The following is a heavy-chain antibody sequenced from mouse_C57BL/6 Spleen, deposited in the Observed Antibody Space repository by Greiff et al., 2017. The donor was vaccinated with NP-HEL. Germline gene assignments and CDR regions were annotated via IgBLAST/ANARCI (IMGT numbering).Heavy chain of an antibody. V-gene: IGHV1-22*01. J-gene: IGHJ1*03. CDR2: INPNNGGT. D-gene: IGHD2-4*01. CDR3: AREHRGLRRGFWYFDV. CDR1: GYTFTDYN. Sequence: VQLQQSGPELVKPGASVKMSCKASGYTFTDYNMHWVKQSHGKSLEWIGYINPNNGGTSYNQKFKGKATLTVNKSSSTAYMELRSLTSEDSAVYYCAREHRGLRRGFWYFDVWGTGTTVTVSS.